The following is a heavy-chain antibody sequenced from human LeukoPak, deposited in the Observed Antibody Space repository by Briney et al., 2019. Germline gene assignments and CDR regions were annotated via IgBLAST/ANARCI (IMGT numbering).Heavy chain of an antibody. Sequence: PSETLSLTCTVSGGSISSYYWSWIRQPPGKGLEWIGYIYYSGSTNYNPSLKSRVTISVDTSKNQFSLKLSSVTAADTAVYYCARTRRERCGMGKWADAFDIWGQGTMVTVSS. CDR3: ARTRRERCGMGKWADAFDI. CDR2: IYYSGST. D-gene: IGHD1-1*01. CDR1: GGSISSYY. J-gene: IGHJ3*02. V-gene: IGHV4-59*08.